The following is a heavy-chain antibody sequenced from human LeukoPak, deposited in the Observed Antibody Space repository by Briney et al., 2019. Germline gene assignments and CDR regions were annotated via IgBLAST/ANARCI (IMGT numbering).Heavy chain of an antibody. CDR3: AKGGDSHWYFDL. D-gene: IGHD2-21*02. CDR2: ISYDGSNK. Sequence: GGSLRLSCAASGFTFSSYGMHWVRQAPGKGLEWVAVISYDGSNKYYADSVKGRFTISRDNSKNTLYLQMNSLRAEDTAVYYCAKGGDSHWYFDLWGRGTLVTVSS. V-gene: IGHV3-30*18. J-gene: IGHJ2*01. CDR1: GFTFSSYG.